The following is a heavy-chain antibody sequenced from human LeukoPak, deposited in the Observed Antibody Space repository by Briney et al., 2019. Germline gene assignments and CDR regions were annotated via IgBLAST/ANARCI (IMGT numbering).Heavy chain of an antibody. D-gene: IGHD4-11*01. Sequence: SETLSLTCAAYGGSFSDYYWSWIRQPPGKGLEWIGEINHSGSTNYNPSLKSRVTISVDTSKNQFSLKLSSVTAADTAVYYCARGSHSNPPSSWGQRTLVTVSS. CDR1: GGSFSDYY. V-gene: IGHV4-34*01. CDR3: ARGSHSNPPSS. J-gene: IGHJ5*02. CDR2: INHSGST.